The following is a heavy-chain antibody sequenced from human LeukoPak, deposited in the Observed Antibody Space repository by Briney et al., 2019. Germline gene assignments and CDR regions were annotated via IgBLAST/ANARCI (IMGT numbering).Heavy chain of an antibody. CDR3: ARQRDWGLGIDY. Sequence: SETLSLTCTVSGGSISSYYWSWIGQPPGKGLEWIGYIYTSGSTNYNPSLKSRVTISVDTSKNQFSLKLSSVTAADTAVYYCARQRDWGLGIDYWGQGTLVTVSS. D-gene: IGHD7-27*01. V-gene: IGHV4-4*09. CDR1: GGSISSYY. CDR2: IYTSGST. J-gene: IGHJ4*02.